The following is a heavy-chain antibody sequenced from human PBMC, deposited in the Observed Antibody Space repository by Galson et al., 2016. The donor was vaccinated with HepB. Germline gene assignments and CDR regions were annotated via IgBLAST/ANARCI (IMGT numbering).Heavy chain of an antibody. D-gene: IGHD3-10*01. Sequence: SLRLSCAASGFTFTDYYMTWIRQAPGKGLEWVSYISSSGSYTNYADSVKGRFTISRDNARKSLYLQMNSLRVEDTAVYYCAARYGEFLMVFDYWGQGTLVTVSS. CDR3: AARYGEFLMVFDY. V-gene: IGHV3-11*03. CDR1: GFTFTDYY. J-gene: IGHJ4*02. CDR2: ISSSGSYT.